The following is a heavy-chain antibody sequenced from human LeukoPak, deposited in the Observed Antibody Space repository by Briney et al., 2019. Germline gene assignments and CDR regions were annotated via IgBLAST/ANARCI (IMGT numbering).Heavy chain of an antibody. CDR2: IIPILGIA. V-gene: IGHV1-69*04. CDR1: GGTFSSYA. Sequence: GASVTVSCTASGGTFSSYAISWVRQAPGQGLEWMGRIIPILGIANYAQKYQGRVTITADKSTSTAYMELSSLRSEDTAVYYCARKNYYYYGMDVWGQGTTVTVSS. CDR3: ARKNYYYYGMDV. J-gene: IGHJ6*02.